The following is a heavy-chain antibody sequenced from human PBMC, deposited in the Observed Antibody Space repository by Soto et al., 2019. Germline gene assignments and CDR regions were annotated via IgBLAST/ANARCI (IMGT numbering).Heavy chain of an antibody. CDR2: ISNDGSST. Sequence: EMQLVESGGGLVQPGGSLRLSCAASGFTFSSYWMHWVRQAPGKGLVWVSRISNDGSSTSYADSVKGRFTISRDNAENTLFLQVNSLRAEDTAVYYCARVPHCSSTSCYSYFDYWGQGTLVTVSS. D-gene: IGHD2-2*01. V-gene: IGHV3-74*01. CDR1: GFTFSSYW. J-gene: IGHJ4*02. CDR3: ARVPHCSSTSCYSYFDY.